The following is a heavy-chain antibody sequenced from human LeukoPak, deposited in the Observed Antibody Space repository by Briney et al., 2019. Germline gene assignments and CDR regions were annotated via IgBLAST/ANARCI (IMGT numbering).Heavy chain of an antibody. CDR2: IYTNGST. CDR3: CGSGYSDYYHYMDV. J-gene: IGHJ6*03. Sequence: SQTLSLTCTVSGGSISSGSYYWSWIRQPAGKGLEWIGRIYTNGSTNYNPSLKSRVTISVDTSKNQFSLKLSSVTAADTAVYYCCGSGYSDYYHYMDVWGKGTTVTVSS. V-gene: IGHV4-61*02. D-gene: IGHD3-22*01. CDR1: GGSISSGSYY.